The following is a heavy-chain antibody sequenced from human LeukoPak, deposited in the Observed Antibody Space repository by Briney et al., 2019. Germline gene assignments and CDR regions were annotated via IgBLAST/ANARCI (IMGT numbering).Heavy chain of an antibody. V-gene: IGHV4-39*01. CDR3: ARRRGDSSGYGNHFDY. Sequence: SETLSLTCTVSGGSISSSSYYWGWIRQRPGKGLEWIGSTYYSGSTYYNPSPKSTVTISVDTSKNQFSLKLSAVTAADTAGDYCARRRGDSSGYGNHFDYWGQGTLVTVSS. D-gene: IGHD3-22*01. CDR2: TYYSGST. CDR1: GGSISSSSYY. J-gene: IGHJ4*02.